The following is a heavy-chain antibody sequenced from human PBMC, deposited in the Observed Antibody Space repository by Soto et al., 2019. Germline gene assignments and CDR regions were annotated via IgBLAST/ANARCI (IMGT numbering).Heavy chain of an antibody. V-gene: IGHV3-48*02. Sequence: GGSLRLSCAASGFTFSSYSMNWVRQAPGKGLEWVSYISSSSRTIYYADSVKGRFTISGDNAKNSLYLQMNSLRDEDTAVYYCARGRGRYLYRATLNILDYWGQGT. J-gene: IGHJ4*02. CDR1: GFTFSSYS. D-gene: IGHD3-3*02. CDR2: ISSSSRTI. CDR3: ARGRGRYLYRATLNILDY.